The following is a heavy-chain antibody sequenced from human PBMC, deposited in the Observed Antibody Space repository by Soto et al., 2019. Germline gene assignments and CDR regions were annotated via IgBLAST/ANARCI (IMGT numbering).Heavy chain of an antibody. CDR3: ARRPSGWYYFDY. CDR1: GYSFTNYW. J-gene: IGHJ4*01. V-gene: IGHV5-51*01. D-gene: IGHD6-19*01. Sequence: GESLKISCKASGYSFTNYWIGWVRQMPGKGLEWMGIIYHGDSEARYSPSFEGQAIIAADRSINTAYLQWSSLQASDTARYYCARRPSGWYYFDYWGHGTLVNVSS. CDR2: IYHGDSEA.